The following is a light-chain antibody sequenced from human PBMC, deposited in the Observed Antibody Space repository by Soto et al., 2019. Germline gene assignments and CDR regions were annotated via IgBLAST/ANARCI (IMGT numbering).Light chain of an antibody. CDR3: QQYNSYPWT. V-gene: IGKV1-5*01. CDR1: QTIFNW. CDR2: DAS. J-gene: IGKJ1*01. Sequence: DIQTTQSPSTLSASVGDRVTITCRASQTIFNWLAWYQRKPGRAPNLLIYDASSLQSGVPSTFSGSGSGTEFTLTISSLQPGDFATYYCQQYNSYPWTFGQGTKVDIK.